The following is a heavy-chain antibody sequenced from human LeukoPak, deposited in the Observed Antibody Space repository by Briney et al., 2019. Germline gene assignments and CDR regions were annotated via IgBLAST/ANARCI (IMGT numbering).Heavy chain of an antibody. CDR2: IRYDGSNK. D-gene: IGHD2-2*01. V-gene: IGHV3-30*02. J-gene: IGHJ3*02. Sequence: GGSLRLSCAASGFTFSSYGMHWFRQAPGKGLEWVAFIRYDGSNKYYADSVKGRFTISRDNAKNSLYLQMNSLRAEDTAVYYCARVGDIVVVPAARSHAFDIWGQGTMVTVSS. CDR3: ARVGDIVVVPAARSHAFDI. CDR1: GFTFSSYG.